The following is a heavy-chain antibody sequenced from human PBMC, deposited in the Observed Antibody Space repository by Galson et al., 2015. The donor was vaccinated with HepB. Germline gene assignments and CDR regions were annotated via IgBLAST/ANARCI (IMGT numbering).Heavy chain of an antibody. J-gene: IGHJ4*02. V-gene: IGHV1-2*02. Sequence: SVKVSCKASGYRFTNYNVHWVRQAPGQGLEWVGWIDPDSGGTNYAQRFQGRVTVTRDRSIDTAYMILTGLTFDDTAVYYCARDLPFGYFDYWGQGTLVTVSS. CDR3: ARDLPFGYFDY. CDR1: GYRFTNYN. CDR2: IDPDSGGT. D-gene: IGHD3-16*01.